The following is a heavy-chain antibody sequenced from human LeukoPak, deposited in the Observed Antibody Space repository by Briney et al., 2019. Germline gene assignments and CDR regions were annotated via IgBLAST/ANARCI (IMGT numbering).Heavy chain of an antibody. CDR2: IYHGGST. CDR1: GGSISTTDW. CDR3: ARVHCDDTSCFYFDY. J-gene: IGHJ4*02. D-gene: IGHD2-2*01. V-gene: IGHV4-4*02. Sequence: PSGTLSHTCAVSGGSISTTDWWTWVRPPPGKGLEWIGEIYHGGSTHDNPSLKSRVTISVDKSKNQFSLKLSSVTAADTAVYYCARVHCDDTSCFYFDYWGQGTLVTVSS.